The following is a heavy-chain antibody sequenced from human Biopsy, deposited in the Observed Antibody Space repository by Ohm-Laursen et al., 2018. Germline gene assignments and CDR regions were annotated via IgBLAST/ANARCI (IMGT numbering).Heavy chain of an antibody. Sequence: GTLSLTCTVSSGSISGYYWTWIRQAPGKGLEFIGYVYSSGSTNYNPSLKSRATLSLDTSRNQVSLRLSSVAAADTAVYYCARGIAVVRSLDVWGQGTTVAVSS. CDR3: ARGIAVVRSLDV. V-gene: IGHV4-59*08. D-gene: IGHD5-18*01. CDR2: VYSSGST. CDR1: SGSISGYY. J-gene: IGHJ6*02.